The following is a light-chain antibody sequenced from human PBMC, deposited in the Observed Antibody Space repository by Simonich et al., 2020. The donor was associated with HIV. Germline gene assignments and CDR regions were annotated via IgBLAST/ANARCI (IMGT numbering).Light chain of an antibody. CDR3: MQARQTPFT. V-gene: IGKV2-28*01. CDR2: LGS. Sequence: DIVMTQSPLSLPVTPGEPASISCRSNQSLLHSNGYNYLDWYLQKPGQFPQLLISLGSNRASGVPDRFSGSGSGTDFTLKISRVESEDVGVYYCMQARQTPFTFGPGTKVDIK. CDR1: QSLLHSNGYNY. J-gene: IGKJ3*01.